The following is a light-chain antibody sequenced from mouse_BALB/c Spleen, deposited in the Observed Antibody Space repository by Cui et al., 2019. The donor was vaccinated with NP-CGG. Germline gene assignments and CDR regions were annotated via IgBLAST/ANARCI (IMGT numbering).Light chain of an antibody. CDR3: ALWYSNHWV. CDR1: TGAVTTSNY. CDR2: GTN. V-gene: IGLV1*01. J-gene: IGLJ1*01. Sequence: QAVVCPESAPTRSPGETVTLTCRSITGAVTTSNYANWVQEKPDHLFTGLIGGTNNRAPGVPARFSGSLIGDKAALTITGAQTEDEAIYFCALWYSNHWVFGGGTKLTVL.